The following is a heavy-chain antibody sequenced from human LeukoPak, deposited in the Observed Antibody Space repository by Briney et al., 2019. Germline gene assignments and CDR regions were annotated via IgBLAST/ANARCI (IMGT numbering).Heavy chain of an antibody. CDR2: IYYSGST. CDR3: AAANTVTTVDY. J-gene: IGHJ4*02. CDR1: GGSISSYY. Sequence: TSETLSLTCTVSGGSISSYYWSWIRQPPGKGLEWIGYIYYSGSTNYNPSLKSRVTISVDTSKNQFSLKLSSVTAADTAVYYCAAANTVTTVDYWGQGTLVTVSS. D-gene: IGHD4-17*01. V-gene: IGHV4-59*01.